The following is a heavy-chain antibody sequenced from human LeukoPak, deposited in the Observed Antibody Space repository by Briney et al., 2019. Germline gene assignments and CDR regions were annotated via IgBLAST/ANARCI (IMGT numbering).Heavy chain of an antibody. CDR3: GKDPNGDYVGAFDM. D-gene: IGHD4-17*01. Sequence: GGSLRLSCAASGFTFSSYSMNWVRQAPGKGLEWVSYISSSSSTIYYADSVKGRFTISRDNAKNTLFLQVNSLRAEDTAVYYCGKDPNGDYVGAFDMWGQGTMVTVSS. CDR2: ISSSSSTI. J-gene: IGHJ3*02. CDR1: GFTFSSYS. V-gene: IGHV3-48*01.